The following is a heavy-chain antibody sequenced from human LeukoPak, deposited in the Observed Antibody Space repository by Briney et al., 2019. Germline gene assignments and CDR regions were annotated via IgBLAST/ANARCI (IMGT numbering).Heavy chain of an antibody. V-gene: IGHV3-30*02. Sequence: QTGGSLRLSCAASGFTFSSYGMHWVRQAPGKGLEWVAFIRYDGSNKYYADSVKGRFTISRDNSKNTLYLQMNSLRAEDTAVYYCAKDPYYYGSGSYYPLDWGQGTLVTVSS. J-gene: IGHJ4*02. D-gene: IGHD3-10*01. CDR2: IRYDGSNK. CDR1: GFTFSSYG. CDR3: AKDPYYYGSGSYYPLD.